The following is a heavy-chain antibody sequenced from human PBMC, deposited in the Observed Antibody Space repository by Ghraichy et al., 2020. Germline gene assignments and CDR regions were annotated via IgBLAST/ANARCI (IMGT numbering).Heavy chain of an antibody. J-gene: IGHJ4*02. CDR1: EFTFNKFA. CDR3: AKGTSLFIRGLFES. D-gene: IGHD3-10*01. V-gene: IGHV3-23*05. Sequence: GGSLRHSCAAFEFTFNKFAMSWVRQAPGKGLEWVSSIGASGSSTNYADSAKGRFTISRDNSKNTVFLELNSLRAEDTAIYYCAKGTSLFIRGLFESWGQGTLVTVTS. CDR2: IGASGSST.